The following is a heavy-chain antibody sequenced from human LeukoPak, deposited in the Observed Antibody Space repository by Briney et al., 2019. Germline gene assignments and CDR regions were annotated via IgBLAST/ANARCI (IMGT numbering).Heavy chain of an antibody. CDR3: ARDKSGNSGWYSYFDY. CDR2: INPNSGDT. Sequence: ASVKVSCKASGYTFTGYYMHWVRQAPGHGLEWMGWINPNSGDTNYAQKFQGRVTMTRDTSISTAYMELSRLRSDDTAVYYCARDKSGNSGWYSYFDYWGQGTLVTVSS. J-gene: IGHJ4*02. V-gene: IGHV1-2*02. D-gene: IGHD6-19*01. CDR1: GYTFTGYY.